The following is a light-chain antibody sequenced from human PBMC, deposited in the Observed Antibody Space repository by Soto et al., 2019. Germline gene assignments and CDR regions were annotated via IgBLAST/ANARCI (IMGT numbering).Light chain of an antibody. V-gene: IGKV3-20*01. CDR2: DAS. Sequence: EVVLTQSPDTLSLPPGERATLSCRASQSISSYLAWYQQKPGQAPRLLIYDASSRATGIPDRFSGSGSGTDFTLTISRLEPEDFAVYYCQHHGSSPPWTFGQGTKVDIK. CDR1: QSISSY. J-gene: IGKJ1*01. CDR3: QHHGSSPPWT.